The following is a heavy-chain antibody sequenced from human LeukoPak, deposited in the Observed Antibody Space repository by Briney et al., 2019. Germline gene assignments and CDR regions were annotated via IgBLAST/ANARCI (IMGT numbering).Heavy chain of an antibody. CDR1: GFPFSSYG. J-gene: IGHJ4*02. CDR2: ISYDGSNK. V-gene: IGHV3-30*18. Sequence: GGSLRLSCAASGFPFSSYGMHGVRQAPGKGLEWVAVISYDGSNKYYADSVKGRFTISRDNSKNTLYLQMNSLRAEDTAVYYCAKDRGHGSGSPYYFDYWGQGTLVTVSS. CDR3: AKDRGHGSGSPYYFDY. D-gene: IGHD3-10*01.